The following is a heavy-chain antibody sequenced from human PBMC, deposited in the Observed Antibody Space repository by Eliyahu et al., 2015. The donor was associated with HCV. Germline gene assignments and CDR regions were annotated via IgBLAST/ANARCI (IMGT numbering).Heavy chain of an antibody. CDR2: ISSSGSTI. CDR3: ARDHTSSWNWFDP. V-gene: IGHV3-11*01. D-gene: IGHD6-13*01. J-gene: IGHJ5*02. Sequence: QVQLVXSGGGLVKPGGSLRLSXAAXGFTFXDYXSTWLRQAPGGGLXWVSYISSSGSTISYADSVKGRFTISRDNARNSLFLQMNSLRAEDTAVYYCARDHTSSWNWFDPWGQGTLVTVSS. CDR1: GFTFXDYX.